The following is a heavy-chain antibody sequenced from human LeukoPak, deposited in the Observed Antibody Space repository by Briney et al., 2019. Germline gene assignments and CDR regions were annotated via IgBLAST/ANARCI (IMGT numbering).Heavy chain of an antibody. CDR2: IKQDGSEK. D-gene: IGHD4-11*01. V-gene: IGHV3-7*01. CDR1: GFTFSSYW. J-gene: IGHJ4*02. CDR3: ARRRMETVTTWYFDY. Sequence: PGGSLRLSCAASGFTFSSYWMSWVRQAPGKGPEWVANIKQDGSEKYYVDSVKGRFTISRDNAKNSLYLQMNSLRAEDTAVYYCARRRMETVTTWYFDYWGQGTLVTVSS.